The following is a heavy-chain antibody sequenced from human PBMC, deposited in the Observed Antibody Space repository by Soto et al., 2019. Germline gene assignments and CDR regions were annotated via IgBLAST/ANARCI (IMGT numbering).Heavy chain of an antibody. J-gene: IGHJ4*02. V-gene: IGHV1-69*13. CDR1: GYTFTSYD. Sequence: GASVKVSCKASGYTFTSYDINWVRQAPGQGLEWMGGIIPIFGTANYAQKFQGRVTITADESTSTAYMELSSLRSEDTAVYYCARESVAAAAPDFDYWGQGTLVTVSS. CDR3: ARESVAAAAPDFDY. D-gene: IGHD6-13*01. CDR2: IIPIFGTA.